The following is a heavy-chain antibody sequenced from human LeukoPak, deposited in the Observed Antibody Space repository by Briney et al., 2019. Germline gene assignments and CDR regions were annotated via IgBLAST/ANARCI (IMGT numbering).Heavy chain of an antibody. V-gene: IGHV3-21*01. Sequence: GGSLRLSCAAPGFTFSSYSMNWVRQAPGKGLEWVSSISSSSSYIYYADSVKGRFTTSRDNAKNSLYLQMNSLRAEDTAVYYCARDVDSKDAFDIWGQGTMVTVSS. CDR1: GFTFSSYS. D-gene: IGHD3-22*01. J-gene: IGHJ3*02. CDR2: ISSSSSYI. CDR3: ARDVDSKDAFDI.